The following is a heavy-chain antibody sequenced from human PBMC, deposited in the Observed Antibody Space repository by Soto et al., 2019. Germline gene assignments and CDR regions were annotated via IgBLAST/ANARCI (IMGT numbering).Heavy chain of an antibody. CDR1: SGSISNDNW. CDR2: IYRSGSA. J-gene: IGHJ5*02. CDR3: ARGMIGGTRRFDP. Sequence: QVQLQESGPGLVKPSGTLSLTCAVSSGSISNDNWWSWVRQPPGKGLEYIGEIYRSGSANYNPSLKSRITMSVDKYRNQFSLNLTSVTAADTAVYYCARGMIGGTRRFDPWGQGILVTVSS. V-gene: IGHV4-4*02. D-gene: IGHD1-1*01.